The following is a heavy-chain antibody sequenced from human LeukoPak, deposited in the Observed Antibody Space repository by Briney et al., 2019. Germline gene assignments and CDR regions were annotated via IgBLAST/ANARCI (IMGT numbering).Heavy chain of an antibody. V-gene: IGHV4-34*01. Sequence: SSETLSLTCAVYGGSFGNYYWSCRRPPPGKGVEWIGEINHSGSTNCNPSLKSRVTISVDTSKNQFSLKLSYVTAADTAVYYCASHRPYVWGRYREIDYWGQGTLVTASS. J-gene: IGHJ4*02. CDR2: INHSGST. CDR1: GGSFGNYY. D-gene: IGHD3-16*02. CDR3: ASHRPYVWGRYREIDY.